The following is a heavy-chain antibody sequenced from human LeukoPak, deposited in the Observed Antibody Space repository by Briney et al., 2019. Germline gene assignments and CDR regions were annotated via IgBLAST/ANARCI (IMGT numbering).Heavy chain of an antibody. D-gene: IGHD3-3*01. CDR1: GGSISSYY. V-gene: IGHV4-4*07. J-gene: IGHJ4*02. CDR2: IYTSGST. Sequence: SETLSLXCTVSGGSISSYYWSWIRQPAGKVLEWIGRIYTSGSTNYNPSLKSRVTISVDTSKNQFSLKLSSVTAADTAVYYCARFLEWSPFDYWGQGTLVTVSS. CDR3: ARFLEWSPFDY.